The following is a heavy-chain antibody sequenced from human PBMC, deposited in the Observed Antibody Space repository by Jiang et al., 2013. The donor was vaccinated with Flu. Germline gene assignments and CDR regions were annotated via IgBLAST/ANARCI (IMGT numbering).Heavy chain of an antibody. J-gene: IGHJ4*02. CDR2: INTNTGNP. V-gene: IGHV7-4-1*01. D-gene: IGHD6-19*01. CDR3: ARGGAVANIHYFDY. Sequence: PGQGLEWMGWINTNTGNPTYAQGFTGRFVFSVDTSVNTAYLQIYSLKAEDTAVYYCARGGAVANIHYFDYWGQGTLVTVSS.